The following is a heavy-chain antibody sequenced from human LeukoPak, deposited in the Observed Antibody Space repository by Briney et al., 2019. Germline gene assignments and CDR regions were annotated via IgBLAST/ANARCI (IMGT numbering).Heavy chain of an antibody. CDR2: IYYSGST. CDR3: ATWGIAAAGFDY. V-gene: IGHV4-39*01. J-gene: IGHJ4*02. Sequence: SETLSLTCTVSGGSISSSSYYWGWIRQPPGKGLEWIGSIYYSGSTYYNPSLKSRVTISVDTSKNQFSLKLSSVTAADTAVYYCATWGIAAAGFDYWGQGTLVTVSS. D-gene: IGHD6-13*01. CDR1: GGSISSSSYY.